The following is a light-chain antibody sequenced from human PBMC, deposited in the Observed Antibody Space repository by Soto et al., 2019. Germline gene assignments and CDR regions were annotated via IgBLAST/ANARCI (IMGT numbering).Light chain of an antibody. CDR1: QSITSY. V-gene: IGKV3-11*01. J-gene: IGKJ4*01. Sequence: EIVLTQSPATLSLSPGERATLCCRASQSITSYLAWYQQKPGQAPRLLIYDASNRATGIPARFSGSGSGTDFTLTISSLEAEDFAVYYCQHRSNWPLTFGGGTKVDIK. CDR2: DAS. CDR3: QHRSNWPLT.